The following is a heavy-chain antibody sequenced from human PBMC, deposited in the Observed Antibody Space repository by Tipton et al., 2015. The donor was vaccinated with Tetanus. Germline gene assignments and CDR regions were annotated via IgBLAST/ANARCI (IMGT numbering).Heavy chain of an antibody. CDR3: ARDRGVRGGYYYYHGMDV. D-gene: IGHD3-10*01. J-gene: IGHJ6*02. CDR1: GYTLTSYH. Sequence: QVQLVQSGAEVKKPGASVKVSCKASGYTLTSYHMHWVRQAPGQGLEWMGIINPIGGSTSYAQKFQGRITMTGDTSTSTVYMDLNSLRSEDTAVYYCARDRGVRGGYYYYHGMDVWGQGTTVTVSS. V-gene: IGHV1-46*01. CDR2: INPIGGST.